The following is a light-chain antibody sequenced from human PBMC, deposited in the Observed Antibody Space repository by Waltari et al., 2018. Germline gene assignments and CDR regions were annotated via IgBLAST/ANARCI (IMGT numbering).Light chain of an antibody. CDR1: SSHIGNNY. J-gene: IGLJ7*01. V-gene: IGLV1-51*02. Sequence: QSVLTQPPSVSAAPGQRVTISCSGGSSHIGNNYVPWYRQFPGTAPKLLIYENTERPSGIPGRFSGSKSDTSATLDITGLQAGDEADYYCGTWDSSLSGAVFGGGTHLTVL. CDR3: GTWDSSLSGAV. CDR2: ENT.